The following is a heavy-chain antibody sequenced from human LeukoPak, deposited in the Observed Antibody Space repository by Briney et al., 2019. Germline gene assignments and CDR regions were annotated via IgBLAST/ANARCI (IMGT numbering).Heavy chain of an antibody. Sequence: AASVKVSCKASGGTFSSYAISWVRQAPGQGLEWMGRIIPIFGGANYAQKFQGRVTITGDKSTSTAYMELSSLRSEDTAVYYCARGQRGYSGYLDAFDIWGQGTMVTV. J-gene: IGHJ3*02. CDR3: ARGQRGYSGYLDAFDI. V-gene: IGHV1-69*04. CDR1: GGTFSSYA. CDR2: IIPIFGGA. D-gene: IGHD5-12*01.